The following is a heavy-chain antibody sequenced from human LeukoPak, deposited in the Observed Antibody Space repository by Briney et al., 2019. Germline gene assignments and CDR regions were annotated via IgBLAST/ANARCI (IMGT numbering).Heavy chain of an antibody. J-gene: IGHJ6*02. CDR3: ARGMVRGVNPLGGMDV. V-gene: IGHV1-18*01. CDR2: ISAYNGNT. Sequence: GAPVKASCKASGYTFTSYGISWVRQAPGQGLEWMGWISAYNGNTNYAQKLQGRVTMTTDTSTSTAYMELRSLRSDDTAVYYCARGMVRGVNPLGGMDVWGQGTTVTVSS. D-gene: IGHD3-10*01. CDR1: GYTFTSYG.